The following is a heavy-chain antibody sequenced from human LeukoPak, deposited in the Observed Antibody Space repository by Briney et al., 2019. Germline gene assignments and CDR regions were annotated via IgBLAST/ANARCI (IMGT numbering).Heavy chain of an antibody. CDR1: GFTVSDNY. D-gene: IGHD3-16*01. Sequence: GSLRLSCAASGFTVSDNYMSWIRQPPGKGLEWIGEIYHSGSTNYNPSLKSRVTISVDKSKNQFSLKLSSVTAADTAVYYCAREPNVRGVDYWGQGTLVTVSS. CDR3: AREPNVRGVDY. V-gene: IGHV4-4*02. J-gene: IGHJ4*02. CDR2: IYHSGST.